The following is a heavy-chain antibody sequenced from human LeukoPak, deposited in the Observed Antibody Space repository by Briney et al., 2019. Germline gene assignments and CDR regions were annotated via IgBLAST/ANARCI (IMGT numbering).Heavy chain of an antibody. CDR2: IYSGGAT. D-gene: IGHD6-6*01. Sequence: GGSLRLSCAACVFTVSNYYLSWVRQAPGKGPEWVSVIYSGGATHYADSVKGRFTISRDNSKNTVYLQMSGLRAEDTAIYYRARGVPSPFPDPFDHWGQGTLVIVSS. CDR1: VFTVSNYY. V-gene: IGHV3-53*01. J-gene: IGHJ4*02. CDR3: ARGVPSPFPDPFDH.